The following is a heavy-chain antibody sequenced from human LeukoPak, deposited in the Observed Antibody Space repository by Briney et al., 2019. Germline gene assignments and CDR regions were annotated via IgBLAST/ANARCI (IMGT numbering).Heavy chain of an antibody. D-gene: IGHD6-13*01. J-gene: IGHJ4*02. V-gene: IGHV3-7*03. CDR1: GFTFSSYW. CDR3: ARSGSSIVGIAAVY. Sequence: PGGSLRLSCAASGFTFSSYWMNWARQAPGKGLEWVANIKQDGSEKYYVDSVKGRFTISRDNAKNSLYLQMNSLRAEDTAVYYCARSGSSIVGIAAVYWGQGTLVTVSS. CDR2: IKQDGSEK.